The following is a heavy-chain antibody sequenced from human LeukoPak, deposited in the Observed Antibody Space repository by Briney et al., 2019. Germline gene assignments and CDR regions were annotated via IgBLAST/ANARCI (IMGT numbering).Heavy chain of an antibody. CDR1: GDSVSSNSVT. Sequence: SQTLSLTCAISGDSVSSNSVTWNWIRQSPSRGLEWLGRTYYRSTWYNDYAVSVKSRITINPDTSKNQFSLQLNSVTPEDTAVYYCARGCTNGVCYFYYGMDVWGQGTTVTVSS. V-gene: IGHV6-1*01. CDR2: TYYRSTWYN. J-gene: IGHJ6*02. CDR3: ARGCTNGVCYFYYGMDV. D-gene: IGHD2-8*01.